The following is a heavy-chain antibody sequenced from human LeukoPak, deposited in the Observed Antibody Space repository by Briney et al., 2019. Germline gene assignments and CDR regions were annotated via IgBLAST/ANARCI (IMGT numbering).Heavy chain of an antibody. Sequence: GGSLRLSCAGSGLTLNSYGINWVRQAPGKGLEWVSYTSSSGSTMYYADSVKGRFTISRDNAKNSLYLQMNSLRAEDTAVYYCAREPPSDAPLAAAGPLAHFDYWGQGTLVTVSS. D-gene: IGHD6-13*01. V-gene: IGHV3-48*04. J-gene: IGHJ4*02. CDR2: TSSSGSTM. CDR1: GLTLNSYG. CDR3: AREPPSDAPLAAAGPLAHFDY.